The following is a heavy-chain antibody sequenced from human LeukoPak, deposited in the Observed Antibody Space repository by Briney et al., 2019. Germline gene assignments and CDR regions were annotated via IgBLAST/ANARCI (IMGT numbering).Heavy chain of an antibody. D-gene: IGHD2-2*01. CDR3: AREELGYCSIASCRDWFDP. V-gene: IGHV1-2*02. J-gene: IGHJ5*02. CDR2: INPNSGGI. CDR1: GYTFTGYY. Sequence: ASVKVSCKASGYTFTGYYMRWVRQAPGQGLEWMGWINPNSGGIDYAQKFQGRVTMTRDTSISTAYMELSRLKSDDTAVYYCAREELGYCSIASCRDWFDPWGQGTLVTVSS.